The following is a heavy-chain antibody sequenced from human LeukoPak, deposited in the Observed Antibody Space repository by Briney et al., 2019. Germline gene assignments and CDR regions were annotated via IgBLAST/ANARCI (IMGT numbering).Heavy chain of an antibody. D-gene: IGHD5-18*01. J-gene: IGHJ4*02. V-gene: IGHV3-7*01. CDR1: GFTFSSHR. CDR3: ARDLSGITGYTYGRGIDY. CDR2: IKKDGSEK. Sequence: GGSLRLSCAASGFTFSSHRMSWVRQAPGKGLEWVANIKKDGSEKYYVDSVKGRFTISRDNAKTSLYLQMNSLRAEDTAVYYCARDLSGITGYTYGRGIDYWGQGTLVTVSS.